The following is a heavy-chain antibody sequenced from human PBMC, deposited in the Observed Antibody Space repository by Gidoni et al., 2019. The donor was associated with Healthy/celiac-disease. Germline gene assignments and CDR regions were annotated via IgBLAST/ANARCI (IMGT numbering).Heavy chain of an antibody. V-gene: IGHV3-23*01. CDR3: AKVVGCSSTSCISGYFDL. CDR1: GFTVRSYA. D-gene: IGHD2-2*01. Sequence: EVQLLESGGGLVQPGGSLRLSWAASGFTVRSYAMSGVRQAPGKGLEWVSAISGSGGSTYYADSVKGRFTISRDNSKNTLYLQMNSLRAEDTAVYYCAKVVGCSSTSCISGYFDLWGRGTLVTVSS. J-gene: IGHJ2*01. CDR2: ISGSGGST.